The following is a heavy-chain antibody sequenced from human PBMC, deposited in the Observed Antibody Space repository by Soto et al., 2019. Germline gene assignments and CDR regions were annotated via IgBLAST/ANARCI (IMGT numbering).Heavy chain of an antibody. Sequence: SETLSLTCSVSGGSLSFNYWSWIRQVPGKGLEWIGYIFYSGNTNYNPSHKSRVNISVDTSKNHFSLNLSSLTDADTDVYYYACFRVNFYFCCQGFLFTVSS. CDR2: IFYSGNT. J-gene: IGHJ4*02. CDR1: GGSLSFNY. CDR3: ACFRVNFYF. V-gene: IGHV4-59*01.